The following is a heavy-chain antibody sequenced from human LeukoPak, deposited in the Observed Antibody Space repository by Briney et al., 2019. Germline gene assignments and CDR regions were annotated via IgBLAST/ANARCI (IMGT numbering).Heavy chain of an antibody. CDR1: GIPFSGYW. Sequence: PGGSLRLFCAASGIPFSGYWMHWVRQAPGKGRVWVSRIDDDGAGTTYADSVKGRFTISRDNAKNTLYLQMNSLRVEDTAVYYCARRASGYDAWGQGTLVTVSS. CDR3: ARRASGYDA. V-gene: IGHV3-74*01. D-gene: IGHD5-12*01. CDR2: IDDDGAGT. J-gene: IGHJ5*02.